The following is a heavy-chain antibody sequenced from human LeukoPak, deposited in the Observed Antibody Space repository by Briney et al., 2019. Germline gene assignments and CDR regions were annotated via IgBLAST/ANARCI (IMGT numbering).Heavy chain of an antibody. CDR1: GYTFTSYY. Sequence: ASVKVSCKASGYTFTSYYMRWVRQAPGQGLEWMGIINPSGGSTSYAQKFQGRVTMTRDMSTSTVYMELSSLRSEDTAVYYCARDYVAARRVNWFDPWGQGTLVTVSS. J-gene: IGHJ5*02. CDR2: INPSGGST. D-gene: IGHD6-6*01. CDR3: ARDYVAARRVNWFDP. V-gene: IGHV1-46*01.